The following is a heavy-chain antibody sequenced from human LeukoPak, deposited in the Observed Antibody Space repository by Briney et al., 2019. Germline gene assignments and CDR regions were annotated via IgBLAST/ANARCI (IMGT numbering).Heavy chain of an antibody. J-gene: IGHJ4*02. Sequence: ASVKVSCKASGYTFTGYYMHWVRQAPGQGLEWMGWINPNSGGTDYAQKFQGRVTMTRNTSISTAYMELSSLRSEDTAVYYCARGLIRWLFDYWGQGTLVTVSS. V-gene: IGHV1-2*02. CDR2: INPNSGGT. CDR1: GYTFTGYY. CDR3: ARGLIRWLFDY. D-gene: IGHD6-19*01.